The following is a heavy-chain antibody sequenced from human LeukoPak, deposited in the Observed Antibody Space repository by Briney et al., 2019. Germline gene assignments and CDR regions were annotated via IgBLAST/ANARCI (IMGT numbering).Heavy chain of an antibody. CDR2: IKQDESEE. D-gene: IGHD3-10*01. CDR1: GFTFTNYW. Sequence: GGSLRLSCAASGFTFTNYWMSWVRQAPRKGLEWVANIKQDESEEYYVDSVKGRFSISRDNAKASVYLQMNSLRAEDTAFYYCVSQGGRGGGDYWGQGTLVTVSS. CDR3: VSQGGRGGGDY. V-gene: IGHV3-7*01. J-gene: IGHJ4*02.